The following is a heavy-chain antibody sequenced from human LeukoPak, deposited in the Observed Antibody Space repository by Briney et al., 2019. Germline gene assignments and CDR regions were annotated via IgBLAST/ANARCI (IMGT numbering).Heavy chain of an antibody. J-gene: IGHJ4*02. CDR1: GGSISSGSYY. CDR3: AREGSIAVAGTRGYYFDY. D-gene: IGHD6-19*01. Sequence: SQTLSLTCTVSGGSISSGSYYWSWIRQPAGKGQEWIGRIYTSGSTNYNPSLKSRVTISVDTSKNQFSLKLSSVTAADTAVYYCAREGSIAVAGTRGYYFDYWGQGTLVTVSS. CDR2: IYTSGST. V-gene: IGHV4-61*02.